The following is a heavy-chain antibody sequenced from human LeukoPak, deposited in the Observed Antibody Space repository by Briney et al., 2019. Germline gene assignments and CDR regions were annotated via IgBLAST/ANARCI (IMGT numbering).Heavy chain of an antibody. V-gene: IGHV1-8*01. J-gene: IGHJ6*02. CDR3: ASLRYCSGGSCDPPYYYYGMDV. CDR2: MNPNSGNT. D-gene: IGHD2-15*01. CDR1: GYTFTSYD. Sequence: ASVKVSCKASGYTFTSYDINWVRQATGQGLEWMGWMNPNSGNTGYAQKFQGRVTMTRNTSISTAYMELSSLRSEDTAVYYCASLRYCSGGSCDPPYYYYGMDVWGQGTTVTVSS.